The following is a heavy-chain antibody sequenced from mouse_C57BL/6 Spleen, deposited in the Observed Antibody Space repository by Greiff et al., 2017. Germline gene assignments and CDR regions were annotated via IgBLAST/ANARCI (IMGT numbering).Heavy chain of an antibody. CDR3: ARERDYYGSSFYYLDY. CDR1: GYTFTSYW. CDR2: IDPNSGGT. V-gene: IGHV1-72*01. D-gene: IGHD1-1*01. Sequence: QVQLQQPGAELVKPGASVKLSCKASGYTFTSYWMHWVKQRPGRGLEWIGRIDPNSGGTTYNEKFKSKATLTVDKPSSTAYMRLSSLTSEDSAVYYCARERDYYGSSFYYLDYWGQGTTLTVSS. J-gene: IGHJ2*01.